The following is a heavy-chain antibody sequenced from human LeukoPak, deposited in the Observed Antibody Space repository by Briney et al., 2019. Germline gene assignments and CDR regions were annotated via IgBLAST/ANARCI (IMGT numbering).Heavy chain of an antibody. CDR1: GGSISSYY. CDR2: IYTSGST. V-gene: IGHV4-4*07. J-gene: IGHJ6*03. CDR3: ARDRYCSSTSCSPGRHYYYFMDV. D-gene: IGHD2-2*01. Sequence: SETLSLTCTVSGGSISSYYWSWIRQPAGKGLEWIGRIYTSGSTNYNPSLKSRVTMSVDTSKNQFSLKLSSVTAADTAVYYCARDRYCSSTSCSPGRHYYYFMDVWGKGTTVTVSS.